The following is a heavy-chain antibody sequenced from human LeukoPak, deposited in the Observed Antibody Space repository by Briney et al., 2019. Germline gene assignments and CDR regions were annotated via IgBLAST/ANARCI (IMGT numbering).Heavy chain of an antibody. CDR1: GGSINYYY. CDR2: IYYSGNT. D-gene: IGHD5-18*01. Sequence: SETLSLTCTVSGGSINYYYWSWIRQHPGKGLEWIGYIYYSGNTFYNPSLKSRVTISVDTSKNQFSLKLSSVTAADTAVYYCARENSYGYGTIFDYWGQGTLVTVSS. CDR3: ARENSYGYGTIFDY. J-gene: IGHJ4*02. V-gene: IGHV4-31*03.